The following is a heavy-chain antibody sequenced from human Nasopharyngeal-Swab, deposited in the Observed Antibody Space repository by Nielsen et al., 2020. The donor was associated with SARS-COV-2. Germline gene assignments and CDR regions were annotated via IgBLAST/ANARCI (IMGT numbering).Heavy chain of an antibody. Sequence: GESLKSSGKGSGYSFTSYWIGWGRQKPGKGLEWMGIIYPGDSDTRYSPSFQGQVTISADKSISTAYLQWSSLKASDTAMYYCARHVGSGWYGVDYWGQGTLVTVSS. CDR3: ARHVGSGWYGVDY. V-gene: IGHV5-51*01. CDR1: GYSFTSYW. D-gene: IGHD6-19*01. J-gene: IGHJ4*02. CDR2: IYPGDSDT.